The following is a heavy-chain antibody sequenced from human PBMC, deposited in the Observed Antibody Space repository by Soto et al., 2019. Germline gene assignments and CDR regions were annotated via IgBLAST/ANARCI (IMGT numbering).Heavy chain of an antibody. CDR3: ARKGGLVGQWLEFLDQGYFDY. J-gene: IGHJ4*02. V-gene: IGHV1-18*01. D-gene: IGHD6-19*01. CDR2: ISAYNGNT. Sequence: ASVKVSCKASGYTFTSYGISWVRQAPGQGLEWMGWISAYNGNTNYAQKLQGRVTMTTDTSTSTAYMELRSLRSDDTAVYYCARKGGLVGQWLEFLDQGYFDYWGQGTLVTVSS. CDR1: GYTFTSYG.